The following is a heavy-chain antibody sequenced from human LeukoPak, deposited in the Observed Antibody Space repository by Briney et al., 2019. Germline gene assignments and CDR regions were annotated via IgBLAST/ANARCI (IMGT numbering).Heavy chain of an antibody. Sequence: PGGSLRLSCAASGLTFRNYGMHWVRQAPGKGLEWVAVIYYDGSNKYYADSVKGRFTISRDNSKNTLYLQMNSLRAEDTALYYCAKSSDIVVVVAELSYWGQGTLVTVSS. CDR3: AKSSDIVVVVAELSY. CDR2: IYYDGSNK. V-gene: IGHV3-30*02. J-gene: IGHJ4*02. D-gene: IGHD2-15*01. CDR1: GLTFRNYG.